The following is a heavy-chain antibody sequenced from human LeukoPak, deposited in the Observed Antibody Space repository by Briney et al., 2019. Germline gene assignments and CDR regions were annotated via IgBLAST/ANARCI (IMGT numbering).Heavy chain of an antibody. CDR2: ICYSGST. J-gene: IGHJ3*02. CDR3: ARDYHDAFDI. Sequence: SETLSLTCTVSGGSVSGSYYWSWIRQPPGKGLEWIGYICYSGSTNYNPSLKSRVTISVDTSKNQFSLKLSSVTAADTAVYYCARDYHDAFDIWGQGTMVTVSS. CDR1: GGSVSGSYY. D-gene: IGHD3-16*02. V-gene: IGHV4-61*01.